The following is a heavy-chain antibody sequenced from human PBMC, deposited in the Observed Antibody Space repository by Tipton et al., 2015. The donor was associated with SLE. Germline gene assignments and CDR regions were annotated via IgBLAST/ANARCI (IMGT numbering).Heavy chain of an antibody. J-gene: IGHJ4*02. CDR1: GGSISSYY. CDR3: ARETFDNALDF. CDR2: IYHSGST. D-gene: IGHD3-16*01. Sequence: PGLVKPSETLSLTCAVSGGSISSYYWSWIRQPPGKGLEWIGYIYHSGSTNYNPSLKSRVTILVDTSKNQFSLKLSSVTAADTAVYYCARETFDNALDFWGQGTLVTVSS. V-gene: IGHV4-59*01.